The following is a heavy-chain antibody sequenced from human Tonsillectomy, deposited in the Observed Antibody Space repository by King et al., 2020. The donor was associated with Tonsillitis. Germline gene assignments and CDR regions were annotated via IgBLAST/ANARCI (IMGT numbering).Heavy chain of an antibody. J-gene: IGHJ5*02. D-gene: IGHD6-13*01. CDR3: ARGVAAAGTGS. Sequence: VQLVESGSELKKPGASVKVSCKASGYNFTNYVIKWVRQAPGQGLEWMGWINTNTGNPTYAQGFTGRFVFALDTSVRTAFLQISSLKAEDTAVYYCARGVAAAGTGSWGQGALVTVSS. V-gene: IGHV7-4-1*02. CDR2: INTNTGNP. CDR1: GYNFTNYV.